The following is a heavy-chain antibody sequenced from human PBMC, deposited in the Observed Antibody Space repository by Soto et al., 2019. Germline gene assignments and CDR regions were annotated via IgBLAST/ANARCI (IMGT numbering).Heavy chain of an antibody. J-gene: IGHJ5*02. CDR1: GGTFSSYA. CDR3: ARDCANDYGDYEPLNWFDP. V-gene: IGHV1-69*13. Sequence: SVKVSCKASGGTFSSYAISWVRQAPGQGLEWMGGIIPIFGTANYAQKFQGRVTITADESTSTAYMELSSLRSEDTAVYYCARDCANDYGDYEPLNWFDPWGQGTLVTVSS. D-gene: IGHD4-17*01. CDR2: IIPIFGTA.